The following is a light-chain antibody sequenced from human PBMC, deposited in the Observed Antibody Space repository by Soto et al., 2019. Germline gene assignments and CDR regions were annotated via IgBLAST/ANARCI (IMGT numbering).Light chain of an antibody. CDR3: ETWDSNVWV. Sequence: QSVLTQSSCASASLGSSVKLTCTLSSGHSSYIIAWHQQQPGKAPRYLMKLEGSGSYNKGSGVPDRFSGSSSGADRYLTISNLQFEDEADYYCETWDSNVWVFGGGTKLTVL. CDR1: SGHSSYI. J-gene: IGLJ3*02. CDR2: LEGSGSY. V-gene: IGLV4-60*02.